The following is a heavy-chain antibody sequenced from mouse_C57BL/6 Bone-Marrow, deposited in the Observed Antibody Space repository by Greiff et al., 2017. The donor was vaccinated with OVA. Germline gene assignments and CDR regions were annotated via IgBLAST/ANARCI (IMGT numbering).Heavy chain of an antibody. CDR3: ARLLYYDGSRFPRYFDV. CDR1: GFTFSDYY. CDR2: ISNGGGST. V-gene: IGHV5-12*01. D-gene: IGHD1-1*01. J-gene: IGHJ1*03. Sequence: EVKLVESGGGLVQPGGSLKLSCAASGFTFSDYYMYWVRQTPEKRLEWVAYISNGGGSTYYPDTVKGRFTISRDNAKNTLYLQMSRLKSEDTAMYDGARLLYYDGSRFPRYFDVWGTGTTVTVSS.